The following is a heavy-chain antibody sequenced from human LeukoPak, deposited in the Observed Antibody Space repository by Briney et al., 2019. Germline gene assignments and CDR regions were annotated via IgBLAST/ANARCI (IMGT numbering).Heavy chain of an antibody. CDR3: ARDGSGIADY. Sequence: GGSLRLSCAASGFTFNNYAMHWVRQAPGKGLEWVAVISFDGNNEYYAESLKGRLTISRDNPKNTLYLQMNSLRPEDTAVYYCARDGSGIADYWGQGTLVTVSS. J-gene: IGHJ4*02. CDR2: ISFDGNNE. V-gene: IGHV3-30-3*01. D-gene: IGHD3-10*01. CDR1: GFTFNNYA.